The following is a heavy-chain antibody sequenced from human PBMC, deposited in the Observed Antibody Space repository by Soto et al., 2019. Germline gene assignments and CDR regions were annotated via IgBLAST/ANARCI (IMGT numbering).Heavy chain of an antibody. J-gene: IGHJ3*02. CDR3: VRNNYDSSQIAFDM. Sequence: PGGSLRLSCAASGFTLSSYAMHWVRQAPGKGLEWVALISYDGSNKYYADSVKGRFTISRDNSKNTLYLQMNSLRAEDTALFYCVRNNYDSSQIAFDMWGQGTMVTVSS. D-gene: IGHD3-22*01. CDR1: GFTLSSYA. CDR2: ISYDGSNK. V-gene: IGHV3-30-3*01.